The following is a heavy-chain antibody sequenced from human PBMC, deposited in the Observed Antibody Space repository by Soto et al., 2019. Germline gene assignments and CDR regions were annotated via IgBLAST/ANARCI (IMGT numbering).Heavy chain of an antibody. CDR1: GYTFTSYG. Sequence: ASVKVSCKSSGYTFTSYGISCVQQSPGQGLEWMGWISAYNGNTNYAQKLQGRVTMTTDTSTSTAYMELSRLRSDDTAVFYCARAGYVWGSYRHNPYYFDYWGQGTLVTVSS. CDR2: ISAYNGNT. J-gene: IGHJ4*02. D-gene: IGHD3-16*02. CDR3: ARAGYVWGSYRHNPYYFDY. V-gene: IGHV1-18*01.